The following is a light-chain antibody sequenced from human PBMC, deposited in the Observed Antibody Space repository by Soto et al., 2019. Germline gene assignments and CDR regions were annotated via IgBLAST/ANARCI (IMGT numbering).Light chain of an antibody. CDR2: GAS. V-gene: IGKV3-20*01. Sequence: DIVMTQSPATLSESPGGRVIVSCRASQSVSSNLAWYQQKPGQAPRLLIYGASSRATGIPDRFSGSGSGTDFTLTISRLEPEDFAVYYCQQYGGTFGQGTKVDI. CDR1: QSVSSN. CDR3: QQYGGT. J-gene: IGKJ1*01.